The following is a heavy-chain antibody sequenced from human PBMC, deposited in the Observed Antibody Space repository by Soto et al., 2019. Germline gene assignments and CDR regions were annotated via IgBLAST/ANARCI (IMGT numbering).Heavy chain of an antibody. J-gene: IGHJ4*02. CDR3: AARDGTY. V-gene: IGHV1-58*01. Sequence: AYASCSRWWVRQARGQRLEWIGWIVVGSGNTKYAQKFQERVTITRDTSTSTAYMELSSLRSEDTAVYYCAARDGTYWGQGTQVTVSS. D-gene: IGHD1-26*01. CDR1: AYASCS. CDR2: IVVGSGNT.